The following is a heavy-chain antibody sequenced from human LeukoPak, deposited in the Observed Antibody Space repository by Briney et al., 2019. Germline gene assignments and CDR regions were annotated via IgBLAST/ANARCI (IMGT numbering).Heavy chain of an antibody. Sequence: GGSLRLSCAASGFTFSNAWMSWVRQAPGKGLEWVGRIKSKTDGGTTDYAAPVKGRFTISRDDSKNTLYLQMNSLKTEDTAVYYCAKDLGYCSGGSCTIFDYWGQGTLVTASS. D-gene: IGHD2-15*01. CDR2: IKSKTDGGTT. CDR1: GFTFSNAW. CDR3: AKDLGYCSGGSCTIFDY. V-gene: IGHV3-15*01. J-gene: IGHJ4*02.